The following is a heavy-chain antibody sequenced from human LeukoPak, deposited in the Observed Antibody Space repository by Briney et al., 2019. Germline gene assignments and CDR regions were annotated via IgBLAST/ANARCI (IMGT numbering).Heavy chain of an antibody. D-gene: IGHD6-19*01. CDR1: GDSISSYY. Sequence: SETLSLTCTVPGDSISSYYWSWIRQPAGRGLEWIGRVYVTGSTNLNPALQSRVTMSVDTSKNQFSLKLTSVTAADTAVYYCARDRQWLVDHWGQGTLVTVSS. CDR2: VYVTGST. CDR3: ARDRQWLVDH. V-gene: IGHV4-4*07. J-gene: IGHJ5*02.